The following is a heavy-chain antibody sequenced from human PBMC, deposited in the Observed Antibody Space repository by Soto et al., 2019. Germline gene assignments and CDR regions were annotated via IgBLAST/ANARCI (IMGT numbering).Heavy chain of an antibody. CDR1: GFTFSSYG. CDR3: ARDPFDFWSGYPGSGPLDY. CDR2: IWYDGSNK. V-gene: IGHV3-33*01. J-gene: IGHJ4*02. D-gene: IGHD3-3*01. Sequence: PGGSLRLSCAASGFTFSSYGMHWVRQAPGKGLEWVAVIWYDGSNKYYADSVKGRFTISRDNSKNTLYLQMNSLRAEDTAVYYCARDPFDFWSGYPGSGPLDYWGQGTLVTVSS.